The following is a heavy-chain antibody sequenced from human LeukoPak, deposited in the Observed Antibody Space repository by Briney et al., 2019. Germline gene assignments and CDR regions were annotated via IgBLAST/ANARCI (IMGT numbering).Heavy chain of an antibody. CDR2: ITDSGTNT. V-gene: IGHV3-23*01. D-gene: IGHD6-19*01. CDR1: GFTFRSYA. Sequence: GGSLRLSCAVSGFTFRSYAMNWVRQAPGKGLEWVSVITDSGTNTYYGDSVKGRSTVSRDNSKNTLYLQMNSLRAEDTAVYYCAKGSGSGWYGWLDPWGQGTLVTVSS. J-gene: IGHJ5*02. CDR3: AKGSGSGWYGWLDP.